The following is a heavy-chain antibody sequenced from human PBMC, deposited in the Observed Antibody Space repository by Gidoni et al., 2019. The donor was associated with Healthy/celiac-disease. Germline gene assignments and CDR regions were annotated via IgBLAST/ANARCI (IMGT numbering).Heavy chain of an antibody. Sequence: QVQLQESGPGLVKPSWTLSLTCAVSCGSISRSNLWSWVRQPPGKGLEWIGEIYHSGSTNYNPSLKSRVTISVDKSKNQFSLKLSSGTAADTAVYYCARVNITIFGVVIRAPWYFDLWGRGTLVTVSS. D-gene: IGHD3-3*01. CDR2: IYHSGST. CDR1: CGSISRSNL. CDR3: ARVNITIFGVVIRAPWYFDL. J-gene: IGHJ2*01. V-gene: IGHV4-4*02.